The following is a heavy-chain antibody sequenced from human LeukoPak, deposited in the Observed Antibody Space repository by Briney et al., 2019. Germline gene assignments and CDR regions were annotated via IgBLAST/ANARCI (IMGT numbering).Heavy chain of an antibody. D-gene: IGHD4-17*01. CDR3: AKDRGTYYGDYVFDY. J-gene: IGHJ4*02. CDR2: ISWNSGSI. CDR1: RFTFDDYA. Sequence: GRSLRLSCTAFRFTFDDYAMHWVRQAPGKGLEWFSGISWNSGSIGYADSVKGRFTISRDNAKNSLYLQMNSLRAEDTALYYCAKDRGTYYGDYVFDYWGQGTLVTVSS. V-gene: IGHV3-9*01.